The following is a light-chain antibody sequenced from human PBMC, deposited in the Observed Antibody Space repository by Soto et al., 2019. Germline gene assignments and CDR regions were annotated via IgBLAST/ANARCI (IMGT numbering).Light chain of an antibody. CDR3: QQRTYWPRT. CDR2: NAS. CDR1: HSVGLF. V-gene: IGKV3-11*01. J-gene: IGKJ1*01. Sequence: VLTQSPATLSLSPGERVSLSCRASHSVGLFLAWYQQKRGQPPRLLIYNASSRATDIPARFSGSGSGTDFTFTISSLEPEDFAVYYCQQRTYWPRTFGQGTKVDIK.